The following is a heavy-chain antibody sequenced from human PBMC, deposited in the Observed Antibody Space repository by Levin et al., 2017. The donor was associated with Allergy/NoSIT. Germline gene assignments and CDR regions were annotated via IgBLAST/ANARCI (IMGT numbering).Heavy chain of an antibody. CDR3: ARYDSSGYYFPGSGWFDP. CDR2: IYYSGST. D-gene: IGHD3-22*01. J-gene: IGHJ5*02. Sequence: SETLSLTCTVSGGSISSGGYYWSWIRQHPGKGLEWIGYIYYSGSTYYNPSLKSRVTISVDTSKNQFSLKLSSVTAADTAVYYCARYDSSGYYFPGSGWFDPWGQGTLVTVSS. V-gene: IGHV4-31*03. CDR1: GGSISSGGYY.